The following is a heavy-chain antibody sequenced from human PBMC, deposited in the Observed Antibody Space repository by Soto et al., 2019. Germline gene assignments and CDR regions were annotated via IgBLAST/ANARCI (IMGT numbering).Heavy chain of an antibody. CDR2: IIPIFGTA. D-gene: IGHD4-4*01. CDR1: GGTFSSYV. CDR3: ARVFPTVGCFYP. V-gene: IGHV1-69*01. J-gene: IGHJ5*02. Sequence: QVQRVQSGAEVKKPGSSVKVSCKASGGTFSSYVISWVRQAPGQGLEWMGGIIPIFGTANYAQKFQGRVTITADESTRTAYMELSSLRSEDTAIYYCARVFPTVGCFYPWGQGTLVTGSS.